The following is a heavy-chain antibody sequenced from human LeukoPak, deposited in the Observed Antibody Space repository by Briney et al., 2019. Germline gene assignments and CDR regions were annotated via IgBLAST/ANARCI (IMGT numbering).Heavy chain of an antibody. J-gene: IGHJ6*03. D-gene: IGHD3-16*01. V-gene: IGHV1-69*13. CDR1: GGTFSSYA. Sequence: GASVKVSCKASGGTFSSYAISWVRQAPGQGLEWMGGIIPIFGTANYAQKFQGRVTITADESTSTAYMELSSLRSEDTAVYYCARNGDYVWGSYGGRGYYYYMDVWGKGTTVTVSS. CDR2: IIPIFGTA. CDR3: ARNGDYVWGSYGGRGYYYYMDV.